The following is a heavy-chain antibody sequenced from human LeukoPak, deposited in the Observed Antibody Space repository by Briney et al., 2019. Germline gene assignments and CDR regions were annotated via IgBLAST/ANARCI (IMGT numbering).Heavy chain of an antibody. CDR2: INHSGST. V-gene: IGHV4-34*01. Sequence: SETLSLTCAVYGGSFSGYYWSWIRQPPGKGLEWIGEINHSGSTNYNPSLKSRVTISVDTSKNQFSLKLSSVTAADTAVYYCARFGYYGSGRPDAFDIWGQGTMVTVSS. J-gene: IGHJ3*02. CDR1: GGSFSGYY. D-gene: IGHD3-10*01. CDR3: ARFGYYGSGRPDAFDI.